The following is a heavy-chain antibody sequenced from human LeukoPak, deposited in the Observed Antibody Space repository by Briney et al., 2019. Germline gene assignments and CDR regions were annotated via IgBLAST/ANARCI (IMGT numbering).Heavy chain of an antibody. D-gene: IGHD3-3*01. J-gene: IGHJ4*02. CDR1: GYTFTGYY. CDR2: INPNSGGT. V-gene: IGHV1-2*02. CDR3: ARGRMGDFWSGYQYYFDY. Sequence: ASVKVSCKASGYTFTGYYMHWVRQAPGQGLEWMGWINPNSGGTNYAQKFQGRVTMTRDTSISTAYMELSRLRSDDTAVYYCARGRMGDFWSGYQYYFDYWGREPWSPSPQ.